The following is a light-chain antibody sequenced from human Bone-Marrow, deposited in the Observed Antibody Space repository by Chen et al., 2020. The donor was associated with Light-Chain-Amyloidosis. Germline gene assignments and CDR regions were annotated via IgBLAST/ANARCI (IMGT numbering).Light chain of an antibody. Sequence: SYVLTQPSSVSVAPGQTATIACGGNNIGSTRVHWYQQTPGQAPLLVVYDDSDRPAGIRERLSGCKSGNTATLTISRGEAGDEADYYCQVWDRSSDRPVFGGGTKLTVL. CDR2: DDS. CDR3: QVWDRSSDRPV. V-gene: IGLV3-21*02. J-gene: IGLJ3*02. CDR1: NIGSTR.